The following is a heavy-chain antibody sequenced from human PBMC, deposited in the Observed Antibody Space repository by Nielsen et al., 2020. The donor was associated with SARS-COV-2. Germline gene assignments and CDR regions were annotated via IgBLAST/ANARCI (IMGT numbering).Heavy chain of an antibody. CDR2: IDHSGTA. Sequence: SETLSLTCAVYGGSFSGYCWNWIRQLPGKGLEWIGEIDHSGTATLNPSLKGRVTVSVNPSKNQFSLKMTSMTAADTAVYFCARAPDVDVLTGDYPDGFDVWGQGTGVTVSS. V-gene: IGHV4-34*01. D-gene: IGHD3-9*01. CDR1: GGSFSGYC. J-gene: IGHJ3*01. CDR3: ARAPDVDVLTGDYPDGFDV.